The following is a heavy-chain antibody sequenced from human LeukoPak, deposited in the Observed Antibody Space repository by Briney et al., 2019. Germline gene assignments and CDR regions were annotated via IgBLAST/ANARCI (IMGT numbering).Heavy chain of an antibody. V-gene: IGHV4-34*01. CDR1: GGSFSGYY. CDR2: INHSGST. D-gene: IGHD3-10*01. J-gene: IGHJ5*02. Sequence: SETLSLTCAVYGGSFSGYYWSWIRQPPGKGLEWIGEINHSGSTNYNPSLKSRVTISVDTFKNQFSLKLSSVTPEDTAVYYCAREGWFGEPPSHWFDPWGQGILVTVSS. CDR3: AREGWFGEPPSHWFDP.